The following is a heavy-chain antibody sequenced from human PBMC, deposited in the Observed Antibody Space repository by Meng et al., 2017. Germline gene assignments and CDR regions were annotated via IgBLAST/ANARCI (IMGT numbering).Heavy chain of an antibody. CDR3: TRSPGRY. CDR1: GFTFGDYA. CDR2: IRSKAYGGTT. Sequence: GGSLRLSCTASGFTFGDYAMGWFRQAPGKGLEWVGFIRSKAYGGTTEYAASVKGRFTISRDDSKSIAYLQMNSLKTEDTAVYYCTRSPGRYWGQGTLVTVSS. V-gene: IGHV3-49*03. J-gene: IGHJ4*02.